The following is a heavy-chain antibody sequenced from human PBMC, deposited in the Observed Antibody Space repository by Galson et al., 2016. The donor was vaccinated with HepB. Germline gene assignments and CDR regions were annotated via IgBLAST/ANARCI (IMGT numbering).Heavy chain of an antibody. Sequence: SLRLSCAASGFKIDNYGMIWVRQGPGKGLEWVSGINWNGGDTGYADSVKGRFTTSRDNSRNTLFLQMNSLRAEDTAVYYCTKDHCSNGVCPVQHPHLDVWGKGTTVTVSS. D-gene: IGHD2-8*01. CDR2: INWNGGDT. CDR3: TKDHCSNGVCPVQHPHLDV. J-gene: IGHJ6*04. V-gene: IGHV3-20*04. CDR1: GFKIDNYG.